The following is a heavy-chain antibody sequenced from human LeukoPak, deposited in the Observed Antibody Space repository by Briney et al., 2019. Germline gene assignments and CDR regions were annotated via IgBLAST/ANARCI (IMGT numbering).Heavy chain of an antibody. CDR1: GFTFTSYG. V-gene: IGHV3-21*01. CDR2: ISSSSSYI. J-gene: IGHJ4*02. D-gene: IGHD3-10*01. CDR3: ARAPPRGN. Sequence: GGSLRLSCAASGFTFTSYGMNWVRQAPGKGLEWVSSISSSSSYIYYADSVKGRFTISRDNAKNSLYLQMNSLRDEDTAVYYCARAPPRGNWGRGTLVTVSS.